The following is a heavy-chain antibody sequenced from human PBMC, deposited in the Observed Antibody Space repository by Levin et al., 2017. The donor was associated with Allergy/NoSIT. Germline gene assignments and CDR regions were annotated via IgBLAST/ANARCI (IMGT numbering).Heavy chain of an antibody. CDR3: AREIAADASFDY. CDR2: IYYSGST. V-gene: IGHV4-31*03. J-gene: IGHJ4*02. CDR1: GGSISSGGYY. D-gene: IGHD6-13*01. Sequence: PSETLSLTCTVSGGSISSGGYYWSWIRQHPGTGLEWIGYIYYSGSTYYNPSLKSRVTISVDTSKNQFSLKLSSVTAADTAVYYCAREIAADASFDYWGQGTLVTVSS.